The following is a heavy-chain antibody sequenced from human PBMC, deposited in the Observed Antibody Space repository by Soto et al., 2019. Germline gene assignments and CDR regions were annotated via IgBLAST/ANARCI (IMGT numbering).Heavy chain of an antibody. CDR2: ISYDGNTQ. J-gene: IGHJ4*02. Sequence: QVQLVESGGGVVQPGGSLRLSCAASGFIFSNYAMQWVRQAPGKGLEWMAAISYDGNTQYYADSVRGRVTISRDNSTNTVSVQMISLRAEDTAVYYCARDLQGDTKLDYWCQGNLVTVSS. CDR1: GFIFSNYA. V-gene: IGHV3-30-3*01. D-gene: IGHD1-26*01. CDR3: ARDLQGDTKLDY.